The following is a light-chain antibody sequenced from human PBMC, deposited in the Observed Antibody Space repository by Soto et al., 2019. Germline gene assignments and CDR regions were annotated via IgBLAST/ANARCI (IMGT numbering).Light chain of an antibody. J-gene: IGLJ1*01. Sequence: QSVLTQPLSASGTPGQRVTIFCSGSSSNIGSNYVYWYQQLPGTAPKLLIYRNNQRPSGVPDRFSGSKSGTSASLAISGLRSEDEADYYCAAWDDSLSGLYVFGTGTKVTVL. CDR2: RNN. V-gene: IGLV1-47*01. CDR1: SSNIGSNY. CDR3: AAWDDSLSGLYV.